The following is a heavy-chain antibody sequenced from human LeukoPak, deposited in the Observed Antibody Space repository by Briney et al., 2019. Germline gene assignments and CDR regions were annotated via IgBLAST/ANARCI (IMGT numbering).Heavy chain of an antibody. Sequence: PSQTLSLTCAIPGDSVSSNSVTWNWIRQSPSRGLEWLGRTYYRSTWYNDYAVSVRGRITVNPDTSKNQFSLHLNSVTPEDTAVYYCARRPTQYDCFDPWGQGILVTVSS. D-gene: IGHD2-2*01. V-gene: IGHV6-1*01. CDR3: ARRPTQYDCFDP. CDR2: TYYRSTWYN. CDR1: GDSVSSNSVT. J-gene: IGHJ5*02.